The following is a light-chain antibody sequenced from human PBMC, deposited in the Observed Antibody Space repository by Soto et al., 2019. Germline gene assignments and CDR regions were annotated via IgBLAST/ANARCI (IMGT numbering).Light chain of an antibody. CDR1: QSISSW. J-gene: IGKJ1*01. Sequence: DIQMTQSPSTLSASVGDRVTITCRASQSISSWLAWYQQKPGKAPRLLMYDASTLESGVPSRFSGRGSGTEFTLTISSRQPDDFSTYYCQQYNSYPWTFGQGTKVEIK. CDR3: QQYNSYPWT. CDR2: DAS. V-gene: IGKV1-5*01.